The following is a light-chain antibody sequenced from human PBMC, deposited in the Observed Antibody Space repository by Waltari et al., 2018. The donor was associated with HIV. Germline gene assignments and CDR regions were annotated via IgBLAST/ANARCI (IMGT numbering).Light chain of an antibody. CDR3: FLSYNGVWV. Sequence: QAVVTQEPSLTVSPGGTVTLTCGSTSGPVTIVHYPYWLQLKPGQAPRTPIFDPDVKYSWTPARFSASLRGGRAALTLSDVQPEDEADYFCFLSYNGVWVFGGGTKLSVL. CDR2: DPD. V-gene: IGLV7-46*01. CDR1: SGPVTIVHY. J-gene: IGLJ2*01.